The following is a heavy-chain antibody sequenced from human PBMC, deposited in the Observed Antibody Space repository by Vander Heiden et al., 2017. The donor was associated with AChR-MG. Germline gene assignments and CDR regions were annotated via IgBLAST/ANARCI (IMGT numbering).Heavy chain of an antibody. CDR1: GGSITNYY. CDR3: ARRNRFCSSASCSSYYFDY. J-gene: IGHJ4*02. Sequence: QVQLQESGPGLVNPSETLSLTCTVAGGSITNYYWSWIRQPPGKGLEWIGCIYYSGSTNYNPSLKRRVAISVDTSKNQFSLRLSSVTAAETAVYFCARRNRFCSSASCSSYYFDYWGQGTLVTVSS. D-gene: IGHD2-2*01. CDR2: IYYSGST. V-gene: IGHV4-59*01.